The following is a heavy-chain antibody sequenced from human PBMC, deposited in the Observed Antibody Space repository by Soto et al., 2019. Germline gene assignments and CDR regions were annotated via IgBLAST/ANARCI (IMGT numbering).Heavy chain of an antibody. Sequence: KGLEWVSAISGSGGSTYYADSVKGRFTISRDNSKNTMYLQMNSLRAEDTAVYCCANFFFQAEDGIRAPCTVSAFLLNRSSDL. V-gene: IGHV3-23*01. D-gene: IGHD1-26*01. CDR3: ANFFFQAEDGIRAPCTVSAFLLNRSSDL. J-gene: IGHJ2*01. CDR2: ISGSGGST.